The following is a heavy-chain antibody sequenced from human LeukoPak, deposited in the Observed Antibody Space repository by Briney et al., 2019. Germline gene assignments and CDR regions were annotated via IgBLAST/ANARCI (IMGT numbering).Heavy chain of an antibody. CDR1: GGSISSYH. Sequence: SETLSLTCTVSGGSISSYHWSWIRQPPGKGLEWIGYIYYSGISNNNPSLKSRVTMSVDTSKNQFSLKLSSVTAADTAVYYCARHSPSYYKRLDSWGQGTLVTVSS. CDR2: IYYSGIS. D-gene: IGHD1-26*01. V-gene: IGHV4-59*08. CDR3: ARHSPSYYKRLDS. J-gene: IGHJ4*02.